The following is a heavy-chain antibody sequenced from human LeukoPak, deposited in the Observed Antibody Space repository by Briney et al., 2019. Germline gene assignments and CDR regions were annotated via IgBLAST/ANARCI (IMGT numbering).Heavy chain of an antibody. Sequence: SETLSLTCTVSGGSVSSGSYYWSWIRQPPGKGLEWIGYIYYSGSTNYNPSLKSRVTISVDTSKNQFSLKLSSVTAADTAVYYCARDSYSRDHYNWFDPWGQGTLVTVSS. D-gene: IGHD1-14*01. CDR1: GGSVSSGSYY. CDR2: IYYSGST. V-gene: IGHV4-61*01. J-gene: IGHJ5*02. CDR3: ARDSYSRDHYNWFDP.